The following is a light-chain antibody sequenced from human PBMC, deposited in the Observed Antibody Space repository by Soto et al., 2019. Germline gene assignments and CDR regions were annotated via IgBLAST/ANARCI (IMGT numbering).Light chain of an antibody. Sequence: QSALTQPASVSGSLGQSITISCTGTTSDVGGYNYVSWYQQHPGKAPILMIYEVTNRPSGVSNRFSGSKSGNTASLTISGLHVEDDAEYYCGSYTGRLTYVFGTGTKVTVL. CDR1: TSDVGGYNY. V-gene: IGLV2-14*01. CDR3: GSYTGRLTYV. J-gene: IGLJ1*01. CDR2: EVT.